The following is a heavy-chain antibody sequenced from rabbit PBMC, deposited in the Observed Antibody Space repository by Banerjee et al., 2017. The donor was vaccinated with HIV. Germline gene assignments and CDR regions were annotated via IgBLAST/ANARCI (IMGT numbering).Heavy chain of an antibody. D-gene: IGHD6-1*01. CDR1: GFSFSSSYY. J-gene: IGHJ3*01. CDR3: ARDDYTYGGYAYGWDL. CDR2: IYGGSSRNT. V-gene: IGHV1S45*01. Sequence: QEQLEESGGDLVKPGASLTLTCTASGFSFSSSYYMCWVRQAPGKGLEWIACIYGGSSRNTHYASWAKGRFTISQISSTTVTLQMTSLTAADTATYFCARDDYTYGGYAYGWDLWGQGTLVTV.